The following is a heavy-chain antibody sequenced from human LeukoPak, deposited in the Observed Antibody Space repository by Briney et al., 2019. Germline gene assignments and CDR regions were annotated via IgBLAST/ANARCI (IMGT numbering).Heavy chain of an antibody. CDR3: ATVLSSSIASRPKVVDY. Sequence: ASVKVSCKASGYTFTNYDISWVRQAPGQGLEWMGWISAYNGNTNYPQSLQGRVTMTTDTSTSTAYMELRSLRSDDTAVYYCATVLSSSIASRPKVVDYWGQGTLVSVSS. V-gene: IGHV1-18*01. CDR1: GYTFTNYD. J-gene: IGHJ4*02. CDR2: ISAYNGNT. D-gene: IGHD6-6*01.